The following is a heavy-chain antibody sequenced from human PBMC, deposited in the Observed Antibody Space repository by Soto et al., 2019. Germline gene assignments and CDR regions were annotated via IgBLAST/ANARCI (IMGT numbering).Heavy chain of an antibody. Sequence: CVWNRKPPGKGLEWIGSIYYSGSTYYNPSLKSRVTISVDTSKNQFSLKLSSVTAADTAVYYCSRGITHFGVVIMRGKWLDPWGKGTLVTSPQ. V-gene: IGHV4-39*01. D-gene: IGHD3-3*01. CDR2: IYYSGST. J-gene: IGHJ5*02. CDR3: SRGITHFGVVIMRGKWLDP.